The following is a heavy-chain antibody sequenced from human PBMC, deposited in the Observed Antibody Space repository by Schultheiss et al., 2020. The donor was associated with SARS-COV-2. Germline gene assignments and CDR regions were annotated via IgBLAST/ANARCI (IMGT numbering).Heavy chain of an antibody. V-gene: IGHV4-34*01. Sequence: SETLSLTCAVFGGSFTGYYWSWIRQPPGKGLEWIGSIYYSGSTYYNPSLKSRVTISVDTSKNQFSLKLSSVTAADTAVYYCARGSYSSSWYWYFQHWGQGTLVTVSS. J-gene: IGHJ1*01. D-gene: IGHD6-13*01. CDR1: GGSFTGYY. CDR2: IYYSGST. CDR3: ARGSYSSSWYWYFQH.